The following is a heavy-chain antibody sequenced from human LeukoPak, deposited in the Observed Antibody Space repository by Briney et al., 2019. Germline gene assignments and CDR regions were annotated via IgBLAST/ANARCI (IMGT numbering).Heavy chain of an antibody. CDR1: GYTFTGYY. CDR3: ARVIVAATDFDY. V-gene: IGHV1-2*02. CDR2: VNPNSGGT. D-gene: IGHD5-12*01. J-gene: IGHJ4*02. Sequence: ASVKVSCKASGYTFTGYYMHWVRQAPGQGLEWMGWVNPNSGGTNYAQKFQGRVTMTRDTSISTVYMELSRLRSDDTAVYYCARVIVAATDFDYWGQGTLVTVSS.